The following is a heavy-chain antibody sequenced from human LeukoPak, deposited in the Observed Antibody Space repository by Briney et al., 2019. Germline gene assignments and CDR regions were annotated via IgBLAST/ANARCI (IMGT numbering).Heavy chain of an antibody. CDR3: ARRIGSGWYDY. CDR1: GYSFTSYW. Sequence: ESLKISCKGSGYSFTSYWIGWVRQMPGKGVQWLGIINPGDSDTRYSPSLQGQVTISADKSISTANLQWSSLKASDTAMYYCARRIGSGWYDYWGQGTLVTVS. CDR2: INPGDSDT. V-gene: IGHV5-51*01. D-gene: IGHD6-19*01. J-gene: IGHJ4*02.